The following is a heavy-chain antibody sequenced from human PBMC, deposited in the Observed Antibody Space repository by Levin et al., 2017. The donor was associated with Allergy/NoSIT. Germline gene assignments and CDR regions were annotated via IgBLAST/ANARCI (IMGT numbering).Heavy chain of an antibody. CDR1: GFTFSDYY. V-gene: IGHV3-11*01. CDR2: ISSSGSTI. CDR3: ARDPYYDFWSGPDKGYYYYGMDV. Sequence: GGSLRLSCAASGFTFSDYYMSWIRQAPGKGLEWVSYISSSGSTIYYADSVKGRFTISRDNAKNSLYLQMNSLRAEDTAVYYCARDPYYDFWSGPDKGYYYYGMDVWGQGTTVTVSS. J-gene: IGHJ6*02. D-gene: IGHD3-3*01.